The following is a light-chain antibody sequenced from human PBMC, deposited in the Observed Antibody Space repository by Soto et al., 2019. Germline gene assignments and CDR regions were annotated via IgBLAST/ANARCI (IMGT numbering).Light chain of an antibody. Sequence: DIQMTQSPSSLSASVGDRVTMTCRASQGVGGWLAWYQQKPGKVPKLLIYATSSLHSGVPSRFSGSGSGTDFTLSLISPQPEDFATYYCQQTHSLPPSFGPGTKVATK. CDR3: QQTHSLPPS. CDR2: ATS. J-gene: IGKJ3*01. V-gene: IGKV1-12*01. CDR1: QGVGGW.